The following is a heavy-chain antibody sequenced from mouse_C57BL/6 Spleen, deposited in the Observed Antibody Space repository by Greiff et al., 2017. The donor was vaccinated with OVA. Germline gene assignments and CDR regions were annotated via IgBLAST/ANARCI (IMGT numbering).Heavy chain of an antibody. CDR3: ARSHYYGSSWDAMDY. CDR1: GFNIKDYY. CDR2: IDPEDGET. D-gene: IGHD1-1*01. V-gene: IGHV14-2*01. J-gene: IGHJ4*01. Sequence: EVQRVESGAELVKPGASVKLSCTASGFNIKDYYMHWVKQRTEQGLEWIGRIDPEDGETKYAPKFQGKATITADTSSNTAYLQLSSLTSEDTAVYYCARSHYYGSSWDAMDYWGQGTSVTVSS.